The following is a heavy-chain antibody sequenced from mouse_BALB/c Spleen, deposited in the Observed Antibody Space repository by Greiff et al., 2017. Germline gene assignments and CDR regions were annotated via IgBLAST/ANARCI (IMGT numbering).Heavy chain of an antibody. CDR2: IYPGDGDT. V-gene: IGHV1-82*01. CDR3: ARSSLYAMDY. CDR1: GYAFSSSW. Sequence: VQLVESGPELVKPGASVKISCKASGYAFSSSWMNWVKQRPGQGLEWIGRIYPGDGDTNYDGKFKGKATLTADKSSSTAYMQLSSLTSADSAVYLCARSSLYAMDYWGQGTSVTVSS. J-gene: IGHJ4*01.